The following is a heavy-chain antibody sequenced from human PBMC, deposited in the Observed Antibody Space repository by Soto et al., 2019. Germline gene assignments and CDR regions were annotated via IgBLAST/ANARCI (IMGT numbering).Heavy chain of an antibody. Sequence: GVSVKVSCKASRYTFTSYCISWVRQAPGKGLEWMGWISAYNGNTNYAQKLQGRVTMTTDTSTSTAYMELRSLRSDDTAVYYCASSPASPPHSSSWNTLCYWGQGTLVTVSS. CDR2: ISAYNGNT. V-gene: IGHV1-18*01. CDR1: RYTFTSYC. D-gene: IGHD6-13*01. J-gene: IGHJ4*02. CDR3: ASSPASPPHSSSWNTLCY.